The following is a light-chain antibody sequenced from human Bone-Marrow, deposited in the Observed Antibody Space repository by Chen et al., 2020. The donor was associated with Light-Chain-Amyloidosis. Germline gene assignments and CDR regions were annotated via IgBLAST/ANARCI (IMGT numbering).Light chain of an antibody. CDR1: DLPTKY. CDR3: QSADSSGTYEVI. CDR2: RDT. Sequence: YELTQPPPLSVPPGQTARTTCPGDDLPTKYAYWYQQKPGQAPVLVIHRDTERPSGISERFSGSSSGTTATLTISGVQAEDEADYHCQSADSSGTYEVIFGGGTKLTVL. V-gene: IGLV3-25*03. J-gene: IGLJ2*01.